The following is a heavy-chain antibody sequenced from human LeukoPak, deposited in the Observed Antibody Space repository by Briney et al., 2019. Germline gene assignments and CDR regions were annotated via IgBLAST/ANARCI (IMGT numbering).Heavy chain of an antibody. Sequence: ASVKVSCKASGYTFTRYAISWVRQAPGQGLEWMGGIIPIFGTANYAQKFQGRVTITADESTSTAYMELSSLRSEDTAVYYCARLATSIAAAGYWYFDLWGRGTLVTVSS. CDR1: GYTFTRYA. V-gene: IGHV1-69*13. D-gene: IGHD6-13*01. J-gene: IGHJ2*01. CDR2: IIPIFGTA. CDR3: ARLATSIAAAGYWYFDL.